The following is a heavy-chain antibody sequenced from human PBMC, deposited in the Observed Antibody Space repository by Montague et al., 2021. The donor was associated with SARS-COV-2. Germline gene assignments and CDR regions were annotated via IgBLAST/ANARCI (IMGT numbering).Heavy chain of an antibody. Sequence: SETLSLTCTVSDGSISSSSYYWGWIRQPPGKGLEWIGSNYYSGTSYYNPSLKSRVTISVDTSKNQFSLKLSSVTAADTAVYYCARHVRSLMVRGPDFDYWGQGTLVTVSS. CDR3: ARHVRSLMVRGPDFDY. CDR1: DGSISSSSYY. D-gene: IGHD3-10*01. V-gene: IGHV4-39*01. J-gene: IGHJ4*02. CDR2: NYYSGTS.